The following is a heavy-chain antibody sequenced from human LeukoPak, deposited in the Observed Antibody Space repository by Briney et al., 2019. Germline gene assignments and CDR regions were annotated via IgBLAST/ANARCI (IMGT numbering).Heavy chain of an antibody. CDR3: ARVSVGILPNWFDP. D-gene: IGHD3-3*01. Sequence: PSETLSLTCSVSGGSISSGGYYWSWIRQHPGKGLEWFGYIYYSGSTYYDPSLKRRVTISVDTSKNQFFLKLSSVTAADTAVYYCARVSVGILPNWFDPWGQGTLVTVSS. J-gene: IGHJ5*02. CDR1: GGSISSGGYY. V-gene: IGHV4-31*03. CDR2: IYYSGST.